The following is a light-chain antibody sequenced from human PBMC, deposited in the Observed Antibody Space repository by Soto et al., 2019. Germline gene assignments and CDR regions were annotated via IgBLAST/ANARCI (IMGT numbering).Light chain of an antibody. V-gene: IGLV2-8*01. Sequence: QSVLTQPASVSGSPGQSITISCTGTSSDVGGYNYVSWYQQHPGKAPKLMIYEVSKRPSGVPDRFSGSKSGNTASLTVSGLHAEDEADYYCNSYAGSNNWVFGGGTKVTVL. J-gene: IGLJ3*02. CDR1: SSDVGGYNY. CDR3: NSYAGSNNWV. CDR2: EVS.